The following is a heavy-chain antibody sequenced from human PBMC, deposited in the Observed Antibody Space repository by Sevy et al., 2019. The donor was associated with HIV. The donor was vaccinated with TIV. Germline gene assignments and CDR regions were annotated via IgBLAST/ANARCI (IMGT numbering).Heavy chain of an antibody. D-gene: IGHD2-2*02. Sequence: ASVKVSCKASGYTFTGYYMHWVRQAPGQGLEWMGRINPNSGGTNYAQKFQGRVTMTRDTSISTAYMELSRLRSDDTAVYYCARDLEDIVVVPAAIRYYYYGMDVWGQGTTVTVSS. CDR1: GYTFTGYY. CDR2: INPNSGGT. V-gene: IGHV1-2*06. J-gene: IGHJ6*02. CDR3: ARDLEDIVVVPAAIRYYYYGMDV.